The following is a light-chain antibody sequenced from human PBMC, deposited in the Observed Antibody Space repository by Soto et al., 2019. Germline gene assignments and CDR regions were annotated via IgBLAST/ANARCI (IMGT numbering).Light chain of an antibody. J-gene: IGKJ1*01. CDR1: HSVGNN. V-gene: IGKV3-15*01. CDR3: QQCDIWPRT. CDR2: GAV. Sequence: EMEMRQCRPPQPVSPGERVTLSCRASHSVGNNLAWYQQKPGQAPRLLIHGAVSSATDIPARFSGSGSGTEFTLTISSLHSEDCAVYYCQQCDIWPRTFGQRTNVDIK.